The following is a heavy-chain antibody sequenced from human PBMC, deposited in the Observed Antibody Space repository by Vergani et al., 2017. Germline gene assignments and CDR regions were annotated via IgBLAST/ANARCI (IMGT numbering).Heavy chain of an antibody. Sequence: QVQLQQGGAGLLKPSETLSLVCAVNGSSFRSYYWTWIRQSPGKGLEWIVEVNHSGYTNYNPSLKSRVTMSVDTSKNQFFLNLKSVTAADTAVYYCARVDTQVPATAHFYYMDGWGRGTTVVVSS. CDR2: VNHSGYT. CDR1: GSSFRSYY. V-gene: IGHV4-34*01. J-gene: IGHJ6*03. CDR3: ARVDTQVPATAHFYYMDG. D-gene: IGHD5-18*01.